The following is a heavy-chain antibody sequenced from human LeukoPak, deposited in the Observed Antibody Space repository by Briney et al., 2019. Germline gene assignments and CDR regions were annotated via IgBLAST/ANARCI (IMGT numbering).Heavy chain of an antibody. V-gene: IGHV3-30*14. J-gene: IGHJ4*02. CDR1: GFTFSSYA. CDR3: AGQVAGPYYFDS. CDR2: ISYDGSNK. Sequence: GGSLRLSCAASGFTFSSYAMHWVRQAPGKGLEWVAVISYDGSNKYYADSVKGRFTISRDNSKNTLYLQMNSLRAEDTAVYYCAGQVAGPYYFDSWGQGTLVTVSS. D-gene: IGHD6-19*01.